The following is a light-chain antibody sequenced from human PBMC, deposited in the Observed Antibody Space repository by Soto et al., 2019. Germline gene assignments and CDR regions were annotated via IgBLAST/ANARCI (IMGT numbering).Light chain of an antibody. CDR3: HHYGGSRT. CDR2: RAS. J-gene: IGKJ1*01. V-gene: IGKV3-20*01. CDR1: QSVTSSY. Sequence: IVLTQSPGTLSLSPGERATLTCRASQSVTSSYLAWYQQKPGQAPRLLIYRASSRATGIPDRFSGSGSGTDFTLIISRLEPEDFAVYYCHHYGGSRTFGQGTKVDI.